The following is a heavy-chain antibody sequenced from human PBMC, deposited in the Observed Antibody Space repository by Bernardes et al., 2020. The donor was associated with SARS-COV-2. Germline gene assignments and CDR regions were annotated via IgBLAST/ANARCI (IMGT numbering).Heavy chain of an antibody. CDR2: IFYSGGT. Sequence: SETLSLTCTVSGDSISSRTYFWGWIRQSPGKGLEWIGSIFYSGGTYYNPSLKGRVTISVDTSKNQFSLRLSSPTAADAAVYYCVRHPRRLQVSGSWFDPWGQGAQVTVSS. J-gene: IGHJ5*02. V-gene: IGHV4-39*01. D-gene: IGHD1-26*01. CDR3: VRHPRRLQVSGSWFDP. CDR1: GDSISSRTYF.